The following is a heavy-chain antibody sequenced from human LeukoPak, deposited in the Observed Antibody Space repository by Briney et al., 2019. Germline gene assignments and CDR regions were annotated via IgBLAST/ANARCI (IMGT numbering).Heavy chain of an antibody. Sequence: GESLKISCKGSGYSFTRYWIGWVRQMPRKSLEWMGIIYPGDCNTRYSPSFQGQVTISADKSISTAYLQWSSLKASDTALYYCARASVGATEYYYYYMDVWGKGTTVTVSS. J-gene: IGHJ6*03. D-gene: IGHD1-26*01. V-gene: IGHV5-51*01. CDR3: ARASVGATEYYYYYMDV. CDR1: GYSFTRYW. CDR2: IYPGDCNT.